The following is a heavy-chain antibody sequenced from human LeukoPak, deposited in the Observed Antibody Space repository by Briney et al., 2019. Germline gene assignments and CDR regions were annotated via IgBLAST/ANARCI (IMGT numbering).Heavy chain of an antibody. Sequence: IPSETLSLTCAVYGGSFSGYYWSWIRQPPGKGLEWIGEINHSGSTNYNPSFKSRVTISVDTSKNQFSLKLSSVTAADTAVYYCARGNGDYQYYFGYWGQGTLVTVSS. CDR1: GGSFSGYY. CDR2: INHSGST. V-gene: IGHV4-34*01. J-gene: IGHJ4*02. D-gene: IGHD4-17*01. CDR3: ARGNGDYQYYFGY.